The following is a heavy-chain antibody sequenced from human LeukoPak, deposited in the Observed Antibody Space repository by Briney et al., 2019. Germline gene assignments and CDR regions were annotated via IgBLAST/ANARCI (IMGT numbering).Heavy chain of an antibody. Sequence: GGSLRLSCGASGFRLSGYWMNWVRQAPGKGLEWVANIKQDGTEKNYADSVKGRFTISRDNAKSSVFLQMNSLRVEDTAVYYCTGGGGWLVVSWGQGTLVTVSS. J-gene: IGHJ5*02. D-gene: IGHD6-19*01. CDR2: IKQDGTEK. CDR3: TGGGGWLVVS. V-gene: IGHV3-7*01. CDR1: GFRLSGYW.